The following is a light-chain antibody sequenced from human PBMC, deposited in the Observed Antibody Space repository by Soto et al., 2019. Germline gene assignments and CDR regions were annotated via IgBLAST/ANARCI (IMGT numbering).Light chain of an antibody. J-gene: IGKJ4*01. V-gene: IGKV3-11*01. CDR2: DAS. CDR1: QSVSSY. CDR3: QQRSNWRGT. Sequence: EIVLTQSPATLSLSPEERATLSCRASQSVSSYLAWYQQKPGQAPRLLIYDASNRATGIPARFSGSGSGTDFTLTISSLEPEDFAVYYCQQRSNWRGTFGGGTKVEIK.